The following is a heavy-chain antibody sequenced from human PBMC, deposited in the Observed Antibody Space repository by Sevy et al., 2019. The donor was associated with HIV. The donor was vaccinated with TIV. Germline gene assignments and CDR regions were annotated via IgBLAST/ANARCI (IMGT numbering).Heavy chain of an antibody. Sequence: ASVKVSCKVSGYTFTTYRINWVRQAPGQGLESMVWISPHNGETYYAQKFQGRVTLITDTSTTTAYMELRSLRSDDTAIYYCARAYCSGGRCYSLAFWGQGTLVTVSS. V-gene: IGHV1-18*01. CDR1: GYTFTTYR. CDR3: ARAYCSGGRCYSLAF. D-gene: IGHD2-15*01. CDR2: ISPHNGET. J-gene: IGHJ4*02.